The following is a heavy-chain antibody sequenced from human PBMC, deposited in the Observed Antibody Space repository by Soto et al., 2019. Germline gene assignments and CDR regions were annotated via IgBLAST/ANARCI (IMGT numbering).Heavy chain of an antibody. J-gene: IGHJ4*02. CDR2: IIPILGIA. CDR1: GGTFSSYT. Sequence: ASVKVSCKASGGTFSSYTISWVRQAPGQGLEWMGRIIPILGIANYAQKFQGRVTITADKSTSTAYMELRSLRSEDTAVYYCARDPNIYSSGPDYWGQGTLVTVSS. V-gene: IGHV1-69*04. D-gene: IGHD6-19*01. CDR3: ARDPNIYSSGPDY.